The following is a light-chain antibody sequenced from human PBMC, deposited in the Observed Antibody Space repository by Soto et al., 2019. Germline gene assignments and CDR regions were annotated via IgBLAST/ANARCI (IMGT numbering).Light chain of an antibody. J-gene: IGKJ5*01. V-gene: IGKV3-11*01. Sequence: IVLTQSPGTLSLSPGERATLSCRASQSVSSYLAWYQQKPGQAPRLLIYDASNRATGIPARFSGTGSETDFTLTISGLQSEDSAVYFCQQYNNWPYSFGQGTRLEIK. CDR2: DAS. CDR3: QQYNNWPYS. CDR1: QSVSSY.